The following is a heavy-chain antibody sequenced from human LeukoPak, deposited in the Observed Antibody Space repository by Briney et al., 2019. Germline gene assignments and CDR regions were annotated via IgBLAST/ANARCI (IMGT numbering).Heavy chain of an antibody. D-gene: IGHD4-17*01. V-gene: IGHV3-21*01. CDR2: ISSSGSYV. CDR3: ARGPTVTYHYYMDV. Sequence: GGTLRLSCAASGFTFSSYSMNWVRQAPGKGLEWVSSISSSGSYVYYADSVKGRFTISRDNAKNSLYLQMNSLRVEDTAVYYCARGPTVTYHYYMDVWGKGTTVTVSS. J-gene: IGHJ6*03. CDR1: GFTFSSYS.